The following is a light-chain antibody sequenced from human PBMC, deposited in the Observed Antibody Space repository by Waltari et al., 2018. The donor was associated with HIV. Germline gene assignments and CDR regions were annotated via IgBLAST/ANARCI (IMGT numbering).Light chain of an antibody. J-gene: IGLJ3*02. Sequence: QSALTQPRSLSGSPGQPVTISGTGPSSDVGSYNSVSWYQQYPGKAPKLIIYEVTKRPSGVSNRFSGSKSGNTASLTLSGLQADDEADYYCSSYAGARVFGGGTNLIVL. CDR3: SSYAGARV. CDR1: SSDVGSYNS. V-gene: IGLV2-23*02. CDR2: EVT.